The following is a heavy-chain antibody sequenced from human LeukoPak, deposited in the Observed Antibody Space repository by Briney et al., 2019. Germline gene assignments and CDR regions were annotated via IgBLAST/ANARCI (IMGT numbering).Heavy chain of an antibody. V-gene: IGHV1-8*02. J-gene: IGHJ4*02. CDR2: MSPNSGNT. CDR1: GYTFTSYG. Sequence: ASVKVSCKASGYTFTSYGINWMRQATGQGHEWMGWMSPNSGNTGYAQKFQGRVTMTRDTSTGTAYLELSSLRSEDSAVYYCVRTPPNWGADFWGQGTLVTVSS. D-gene: IGHD7-27*01. CDR3: VRTPPNWGADF.